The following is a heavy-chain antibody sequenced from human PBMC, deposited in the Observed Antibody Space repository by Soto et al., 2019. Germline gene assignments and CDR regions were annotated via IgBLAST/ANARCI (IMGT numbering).Heavy chain of an antibody. J-gene: IGHJ6*03. D-gene: IGHD5-12*01. CDR2: ISAYNGNT. CDR1: GYTFTSYG. CDR3: ARHHSAWSNIDYYYYMDV. Sequence: ASVKVSCKASGYTFTSYGISWVRQAPGQGLEWMGWISAYNGNTNYAQKLQGRVTMTTDTSTSTAYMELRSLRSDDTAVYYCARHHSAWSNIDYYYYMDVWRKGITVNVS. V-gene: IGHV1-18*01.